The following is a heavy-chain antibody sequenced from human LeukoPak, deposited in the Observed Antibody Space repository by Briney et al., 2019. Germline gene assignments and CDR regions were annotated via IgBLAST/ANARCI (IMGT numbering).Heavy chain of an antibody. CDR1: GFTSAPEFIFNNYA. D-gene: IGHD1-7*01. J-gene: IGHJ6*02. CDR3: AKEASGNWNYVVGLDYYYYGMDV. CDR2: ISGSGGST. Sequence: GGSLRLSCAASGFTSAPEFIFNNYAMSWVRQAPGKGLEWVSAISGSGGSTYYADSVKGRFTISRDNSKNTLYLQMNSLRAEDTAVYYCAKEASGNWNYVVGLDYYYYGMDVWGQGTTVTVSS. V-gene: IGHV3-23*01.